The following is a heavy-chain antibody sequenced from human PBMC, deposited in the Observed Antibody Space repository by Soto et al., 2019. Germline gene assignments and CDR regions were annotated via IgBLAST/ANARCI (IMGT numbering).Heavy chain of an antibody. J-gene: IGHJ4*02. CDR2: IIPIIGRA. V-gene: IGHV1-69*01. CDR1: GGTFNNYA. Sequence: QVQLVQSGAEVKKPGSSVKVSCKASGGTFNNYAISWVRQAPGQGLEWMGGIIPIIGRADYAHKFQGRLAISADESTGTTFMELSSLRSEDTALYYCARGGVDVVATSAFDYWGQGTLVTGSS. CDR3: ARGGVDVVATSAFDY. D-gene: IGHD5-12*01.